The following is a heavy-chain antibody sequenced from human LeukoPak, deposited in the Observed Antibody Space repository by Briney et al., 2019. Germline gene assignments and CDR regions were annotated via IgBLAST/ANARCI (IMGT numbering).Heavy chain of an antibody. CDR2: IYTSGST. V-gene: IGHV4-61*02. CDR3: ARAGDGYNGDLDY. CDR1: GGSISSGSYY. Sequence: SETLSLTYTVSGGSISSGSYYWSWIRQPAGKGLEWIGRIYTSGSTNYNPSLKSRVTISVDTSKNQFSLKLSSVTAADTAVYYCARAGDGYNGDLDYWGQGTLVTVSS. D-gene: IGHD5-24*01. J-gene: IGHJ4*02.